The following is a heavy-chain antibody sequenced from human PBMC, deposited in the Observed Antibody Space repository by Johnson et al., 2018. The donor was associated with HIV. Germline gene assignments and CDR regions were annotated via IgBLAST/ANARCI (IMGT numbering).Heavy chain of an antibody. J-gene: IGHJ3*02. CDR3: ARAAVAAPSAFDI. D-gene: IGHD6-19*01. CDR2: IRYDGSNK. CDR1: GFTFSSYG. V-gene: IGHV3-30*02. Sequence: QEQLVESGGGVVQPGGSLRLSCAASGFTFSSYGMHWVRQAPGKGLEWVTFIRYDGSNKYFAEFVKGRFTISRDNSKNTLYLQMNSLRAEDTAVYYCARAAVAAPSAFDIWGQGTMVTVSS.